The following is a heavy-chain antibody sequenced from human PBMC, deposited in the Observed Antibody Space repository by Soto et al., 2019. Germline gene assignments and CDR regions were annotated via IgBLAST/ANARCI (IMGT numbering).Heavy chain of an antibody. CDR1: GGSIRSYY. V-gene: IGHV4-4*07. CDR2: IFPSGST. CDR3: AREVIAAPLYYFNY. Sequence: SETLSLTCTVSGGSIRSYYWSWIRQPAGKGLEWIGRIFPSGSTNHNPSFKSRVTMSVDTSKNQFSLKLSSVTAADTAVYYCAREVIAAPLYYFNYWGQGTLVTVSS. J-gene: IGHJ4*02. D-gene: IGHD6-6*01.